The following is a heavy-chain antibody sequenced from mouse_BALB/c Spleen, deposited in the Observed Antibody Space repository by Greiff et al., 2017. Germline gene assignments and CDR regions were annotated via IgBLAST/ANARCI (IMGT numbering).Heavy chain of an antibody. J-gene: IGHJ4*01. V-gene: IGHV7-3*02. CDR2: IRNKANGYTT. D-gene: IGHD1-1*01. Sequence: EVKVVESGGGLVQPGGSLRLSCATSGFTFTDYYMSWVRQPPGKALEWLGFIRNKANGYTTEYSASVKGRFTISRDNSQSILYLQMNTLRAEDSATYYCARDQYYGSSLYYAMDYWGQGTSVTVSS. CDR3: ARDQYYGSSLYYAMDY. CDR1: GFTFTDYY.